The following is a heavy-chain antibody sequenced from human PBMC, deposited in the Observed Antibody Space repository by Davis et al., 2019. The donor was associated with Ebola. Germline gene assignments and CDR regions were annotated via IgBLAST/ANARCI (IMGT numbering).Heavy chain of an antibody. J-gene: IGHJ4*02. V-gene: IGHV3-23*01. Sequence: PGGSLRLSCAASGFTFGTYVMSWVRQAPGKGLEWVSTISGANDDTNYAGSVRGRFTMSRDRSKNTLVLQMNSLRAEDTALYYCVRGFNLWGQGILVTVSS. D-gene: IGHD1-20*01. CDR3: VRGFNL. CDR2: ISGANDDT. CDR1: GFTFGTYV.